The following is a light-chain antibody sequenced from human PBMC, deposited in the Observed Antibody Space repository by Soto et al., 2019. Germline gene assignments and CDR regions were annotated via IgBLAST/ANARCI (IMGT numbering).Light chain of an antibody. CDR3: QNDNSVPLT. J-gene: IGKJ4*02. CDR1: QDISNY. V-gene: IGKV1-27*01. CDR2: AAS. Sequence: DIQMTQSPSSLSASVGDRVTITCRASQDISNYLAWYQQKPGKVPKLLIYAASALQPGVPSRFSGSGSGTDFTLTISSLQPEDVATYYCQNDNSVPLTFGGGTKVEI.